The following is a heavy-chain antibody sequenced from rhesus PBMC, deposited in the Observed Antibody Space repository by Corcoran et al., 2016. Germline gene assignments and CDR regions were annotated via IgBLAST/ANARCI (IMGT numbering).Heavy chain of an antibody. D-gene: IGHD2-2*01. CDR3: ARDPMDSVLVLLAARPTPVFDY. Sequence: EVQLVESGGGLVQPGGSLRLSCAASGFTFSSYGMHWVRQAPGKGLEWVAVISYDGSKKYYTDSVKDRFTISRDNSKNMLYLQMNNLKLEDTAVYYCARDPMDSVLVLLAARPTPVFDYWGQGVLVTVSS. J-gene: IGHJ4*01. CDR2: ISYDGSKK. V-gene: IGHV3-54*02. CDR1: GFTFSSYG.